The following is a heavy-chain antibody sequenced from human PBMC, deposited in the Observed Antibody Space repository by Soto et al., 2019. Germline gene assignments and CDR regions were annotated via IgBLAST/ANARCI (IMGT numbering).Heavy chain of an antibody. J-gene: IGHJ6*02. V-gene: IGHV1-69*06. D-gene: IGHD3-10*01. CDR3: ARVSDSGGYYYYYGMDV. CDR1: GGTFSSYA. CDR2: IIPILGTA. Sequence: QVQLVQSGAEVKKPGSSVKVSCKASGGTFSSYAISWVRQAPGQGLEWMGGIIPILGTANYAQKFQGRVTITADKSTSTAYMELSSLRSEDTAVYYCARVSDSGGYYYYYGMDVWGQGTTVTVSS.